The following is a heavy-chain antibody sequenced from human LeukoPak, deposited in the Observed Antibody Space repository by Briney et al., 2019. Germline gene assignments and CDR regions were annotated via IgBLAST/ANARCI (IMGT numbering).Heavy chain of an antibody. V-gene: IGHV4-39*01. CDR1: GGSISSSSYC. CDR3: ARLIVVVPAAIDY. Sequence: SETLSLTCTVSGGSISSSSYCWGWIRQPPGEGLEWIGSIYYSGSTYYNPSLKSRVTISVDTSKNQFSLKLSSVTAADTAVYYCARLIVVVPAAIDYWGQGTPVTVSS. CDR2: IYYSGST. D-gene: IGHD2-2*01. J-gene: IGHJ4*02.